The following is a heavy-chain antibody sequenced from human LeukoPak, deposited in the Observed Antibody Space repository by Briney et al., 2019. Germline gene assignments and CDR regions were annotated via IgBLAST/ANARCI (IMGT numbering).Heavy chain of an antibody. CDR1: GYNFASYW. D-gene: IGHD1-1*01. V-gene: IGHV5-51*01. Sequence: GESLKISCKGSGYNFASYWIGWVRQMPGKGLEWMGIIYPRDSDTRYSPSFQGQVTISADKSTSTAFLQWSSLRASDTAMYYCARNRGTPVSDSAYWGQGTQVTVAS. CDR3: ARNRGTPVSDSAY. J-gene: IGHJ4*02. CDR2: IYPRDSDT.